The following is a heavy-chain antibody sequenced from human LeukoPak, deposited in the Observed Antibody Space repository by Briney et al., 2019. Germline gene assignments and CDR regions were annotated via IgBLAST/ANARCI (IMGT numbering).Heavy chain of an antibody. Sequence: GGSLRLSCAASGFTFSSYGMSWVRQAPGKGLEWVSYISSSGSTIYYADSVKGRFTISRDNAKNSLYLQMNSLRAEDTAVYYCARIFTIFGVVKPFDIWGQGTMVTVSS. CDR3: ARIFTIFGVVKPFDI. D-gene: IGHD3-3*01. J-gene: IGHJ3*02. V-gene: IGHV3-48*04. CDR1: GFTFSSYG. CDR2: ISSSGSTI.